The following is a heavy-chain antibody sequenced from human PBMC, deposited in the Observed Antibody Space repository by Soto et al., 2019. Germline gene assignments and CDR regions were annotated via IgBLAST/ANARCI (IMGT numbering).Heavy chain of an antibody. J-gene: IGHJ4*02. Sequence: QVQLVQSGTEVKKPGSSVKVSCKASGGTFRNYPINWVRQAPGQGLEWMGSIFPLTDIPDYEQNFQARLTISADKSTSTAYIELSSLTSDDTAMYFCARGPLVVLNYFESWGQGTLVTVSS. CDR2: IFPLTDIP. CDR1: GGTFRNYP. V-gene: IGHV1-69*02. CDR3: ARGPLVVLNYFES.